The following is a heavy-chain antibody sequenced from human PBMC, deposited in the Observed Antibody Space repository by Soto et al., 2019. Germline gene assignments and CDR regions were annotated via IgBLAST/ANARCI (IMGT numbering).Heavy chain of an antibody. CDR2: ISYDGSKK. V-gene: IGHV3-30*18. D-gene: IGHD6-19*01. CDR1: GFTFSSYG. J-gene: IGHJ5*02. CDR3: AKRGYSSGWYVGVDP. Sequence: QVQLVESGGGVVQPGRSLRLSCAASGFTFSSYGMHWVRQAPGKGLEWVAVISYDGSKKYYADSVKGRFTISRDNSKNTLYLQMNSLRAEDTAVYYCAKRGYSSGWYVGVDPWGQGTPVTVSS.